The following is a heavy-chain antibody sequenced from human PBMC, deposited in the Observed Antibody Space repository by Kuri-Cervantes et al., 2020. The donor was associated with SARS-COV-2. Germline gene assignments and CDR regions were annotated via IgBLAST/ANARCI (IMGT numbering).Heavy chain of an antibody. Sequence: SETLSLTCTVSGGSISSHYWSWIRQPPGKGLEWIGYIYYSGSTYYNPSLKSRVTISVDTSKNQFSLKLSSVTAADTAVYYCARGKAEITMVVMVITSGAYYFDYWGQGALVTVSS. J-gene: IGHJ4*02. CDR2: IYYSGST. CDR3: ARGKAEITMVVMVITSGAYYFDY. V-gene: IGHV4-59*11. CDR1: GGSISSHY. D-gene: IGHD3-22*01.